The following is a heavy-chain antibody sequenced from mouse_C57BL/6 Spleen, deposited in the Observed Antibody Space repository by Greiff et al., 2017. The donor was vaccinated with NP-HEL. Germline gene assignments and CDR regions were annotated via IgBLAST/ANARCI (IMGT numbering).Heavy chain of an antibody. J-gene: IGHJ4*01. V-gene: IGHV1-66*01. CDR2: IYPGSGNT. CDR1: GYSFTSYY. CDR3: ARSDYGRIAMDY. Sequence: VQLQESGPELVKPGASVKISCKASGYSFTSYYIHWVKQRPGQGLEWIGWIYPGSGNTKYNEKFKGKATLTADTSSSTAYMQLSSLTSEDSAVYYCARSDYGRIAMDYWGQGTSVTVSS. D-gene: IGHD1-1*01.